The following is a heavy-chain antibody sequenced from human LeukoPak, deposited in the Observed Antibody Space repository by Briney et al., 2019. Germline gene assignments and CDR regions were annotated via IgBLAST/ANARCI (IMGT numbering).Heavy chain of an antibody. Sequence: PGGSLRLSCAASGFTFSTYGMHWVRQAPGKGLEWVAVIWYDGSKDYYADSVKGRFTISRDNSKNTVYLQMNSLRAEDTAVYYCVRVSEVVLDIWGQGTMVTVSS. V-gene: IGHV3-33*01. D-gene: IGHD1-26*01. CDR1: GFTFSTYG. CDR2: IWYDGSKD. CDR3: VRVSEVVLDI. J-gene: IGHJ3*02.